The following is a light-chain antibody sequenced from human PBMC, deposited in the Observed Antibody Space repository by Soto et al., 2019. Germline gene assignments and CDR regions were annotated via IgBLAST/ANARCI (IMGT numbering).Light chain of an antibody. Sequence: DLQMTQSPSTLSASVGDRVTITCRASQSIGNWLAWYQQRPGKAPKLLIYRASSLESAVPSRFSGSGSGTEFTLTISSLQPDDCATYYCQQYNNELTFGGGTRVEIK. CDR3: QQYNNELT. CDR1: QSIGNW. J-gene: IGKJ4*01. CDR2: RAS. V-gene: IGKV1-5*03.